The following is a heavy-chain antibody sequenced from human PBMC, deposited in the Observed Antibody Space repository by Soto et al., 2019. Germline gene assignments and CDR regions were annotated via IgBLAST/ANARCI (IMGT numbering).Heavy chain of an antibody. V-gene: IGHV1-18*01. Sequence: ASEKVSCKGFGYSFMKYGINWVRQAPGHGLEWVGWISPYSGYTHSAQKFHGRLTLTTDTAASTAYMELRILRSADTALYYCAREASVPIPAAQPSRFVTRDQGTLLA. J-gene: IGHJ4*02. CDR1: GYSFMKYG. CDR3: AREASVPIPAAQPSRFVT. D-gene: IGHD2-8*01. CDR2: ISPYSGYT.